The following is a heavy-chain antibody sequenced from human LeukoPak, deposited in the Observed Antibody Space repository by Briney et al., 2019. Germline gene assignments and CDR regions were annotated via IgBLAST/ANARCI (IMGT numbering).Heavy chain of an antibody. CDR1: GFTFSSYS. CDR2: ISSSSSTI. CDR3: ASGPNCSGWSFDY. Sequence: GGSLRLSCAASGFTFSSYSMNWVRQAPGKGLEWVSYISSSSSTIYYADSVKGRFTISRDNAKNSLYLQMNSLRAEDTAVYYCASGPNCSGWSFDYWGQGTLVTVSS. J-gene: IGHJ4*02. V-gene: IGHV3-48*01. D-gene: IGHD6-19*01.